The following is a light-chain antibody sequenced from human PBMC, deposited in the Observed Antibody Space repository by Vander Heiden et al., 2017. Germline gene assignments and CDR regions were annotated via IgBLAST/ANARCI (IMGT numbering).Light chain of an antibody. J-gene: IGKJ4*01. Sequence: DIQMTQSPSSLSASVGDRVTITCRASQSISSYLNWYQQKPGKAPKPLIYVASSLQSGVPSRFSGSGSGTDFTLTISSLQPEDFVTYYCQQSYSTPLTFGGGTKVEIK. CDR1: QSISSY. CDR3: QQSYSTPLT. V-gene: IGKV1-39*01. CDR2: VAS.